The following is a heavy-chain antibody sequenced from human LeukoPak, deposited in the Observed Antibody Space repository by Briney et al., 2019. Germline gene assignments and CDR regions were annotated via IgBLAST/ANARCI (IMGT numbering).Heavy chain of an antibody. J-gene: IGHJ4*02. CDR2: ISGSSGII. CDR3: ARGSTYYESSGQVPFDY. CDR1: XXTXXXYT. Sequence: LXLXXXASXXTXXXYTMNWVRQAXGXGLEWVSYISGSSGIIDYADSVRGRFTISRDNAKNSLYLQMNSLRAEDTAVYYCARGSTYYESSGQVPFDYWGQGTLVTVSS. D-gene: IGHD3-22*01. V-gene: IGHV3-48*01.